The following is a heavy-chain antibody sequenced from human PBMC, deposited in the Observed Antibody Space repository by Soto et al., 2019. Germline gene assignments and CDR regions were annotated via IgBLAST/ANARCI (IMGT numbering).Heavy chain of an antibody. CDR3: ARDPPGTPAGYYYYGMDV. CDR2: ISYDGSNK. V-gene: IGHV3-30-3*01. D-gene: IGHD1-7*01. Sequence: GSLRLSGAASVFTFSSYAMHWVRQAPGKGLEWVAVISYDGSNKYYADSVKGRFTISRDNSKNTLYLQMNSLRAEDTAVYYCARDPPGTPAGYYYYGMDVWGQGTTVTVSS. CDR1: VFTFSSYA. J-gene: IGHJ6*02.